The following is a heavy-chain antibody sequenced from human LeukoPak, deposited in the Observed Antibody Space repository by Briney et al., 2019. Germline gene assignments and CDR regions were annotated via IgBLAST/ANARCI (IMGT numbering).Heavy chain of an antibody. CDR2: INPNSGGT. D-gene: IGHD3-16*02. J-gene: IGHJ4*02. V-gene: IGHV1-2*02. Sequence: ASVTVSFKASGYTFTVYYMHWVRQAPGQGLEWMGWINPNSGGTNYAQKFQGRVTMTRDTSISTAYMELSRLRSDDTAVYYCARLITFGGVIATRDYWGQGTLVTVSS. CDR1: GYTFTVYY. CDR3: ARLITFGGVIATRDY.